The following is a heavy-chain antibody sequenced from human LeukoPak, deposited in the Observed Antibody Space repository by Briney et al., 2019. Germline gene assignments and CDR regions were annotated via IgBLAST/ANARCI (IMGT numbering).Heavy chain of an antibody. CDR3: SRALSAMVADN. V-gene: IGHV3-30*03. CDR1: GLTFSSSE. CDR2: MSYDGSNK. Sequence: GGSLRLSCAASGLTFSSSEMNWVRQAPGKGLEWVAVMSYDGSNKNYGDSVKGRFTISRDNSKNTLYLQMNSLRAEDTALYYCSRALSAMVADNWGQGTLVTVSS. D-gene: IGHD5-18*01. J-gene: IGHJ4*02.